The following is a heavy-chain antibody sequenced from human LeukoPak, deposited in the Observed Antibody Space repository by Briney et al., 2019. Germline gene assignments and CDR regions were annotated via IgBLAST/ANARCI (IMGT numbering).Heavy chain of an antibody. D-gene: IGHD5-12*01. CDR1: GGSISSGAYY. V-gene: IGHV4-31*03. CDR2: IYYGGNT. Sequence: SETLSLTCTVSGGSISSGAYYWSWTRQHPGKGLEWIGYIYYGGNTYYNPSLESRVTISLDTSKNKFSLKLSSVTAADTAVYYCASGGALVATLTYWGQGILVTVSS. J-gene: IGHJ4*02. CDR3: ASGGALVATLTY.